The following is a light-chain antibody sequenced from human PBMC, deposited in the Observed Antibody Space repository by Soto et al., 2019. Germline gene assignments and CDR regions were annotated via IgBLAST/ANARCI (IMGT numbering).Light chain of an antibody. CDR1: QSINSKS. Sequence: SVLTQSPCTLSLSPGEGATVSCRVSQSINSKSLVWYQRKVGQAPRLLIYNTSSRATGIPDRCSGSGSGTDFTLSIRRLEPADFAVYYCQHYGGSFIFGPGTKVDFK. CDR2: NTS. V-gene: IGKV3-20*01. CDR3: QHYGGSFI. J-gene: IGKJ3*01.